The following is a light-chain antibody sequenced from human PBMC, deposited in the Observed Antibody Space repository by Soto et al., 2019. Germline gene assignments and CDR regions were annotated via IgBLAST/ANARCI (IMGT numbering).Light chain of an antibody. CDR3: QQYNSWPLT. Sequence: ENVLTQSPATLSLSPGERATLSCRASQSVSNYLAWYQQKPGQAPRLLIYDTTNRATGIPARFSGSGSGTDFTLTISGLEPEDFAVYYCQQYNSWPLTFGGGTKVDIK. V-gene: IGKV3-11*01. CDR2: DTT. J-gene: IGKJ4*01. CDR1: QSVSNY.